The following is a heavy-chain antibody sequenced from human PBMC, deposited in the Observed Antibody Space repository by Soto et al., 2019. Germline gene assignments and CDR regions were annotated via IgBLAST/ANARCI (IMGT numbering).Heavy chain of an antibody. CDR1: GGSISSYY. V-gene: IGHV4-59*01. J-gene: IGHJ4*02. CDR3: ARKGLYCSGGSCYEYYDY. CDR2: IYYSGST. Sequence: SETLSLTCTVSGGSISSYYWSWIRQPPGKGLEWIGYIYYSGSTNYNPSLKSRVTISVDTSKNQFSLKLSSVTAADTAVYYCARKGLYCSGGSCYEYYDYWGQGTLVTVSS. D-gene: IGHD2-15*01.